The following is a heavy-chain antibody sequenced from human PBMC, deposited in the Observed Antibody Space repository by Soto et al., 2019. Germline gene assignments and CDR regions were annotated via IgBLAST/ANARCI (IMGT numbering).Heavy chain of an antibody. CDR2: IYYSGST. Sequence: QLQLQESGPGLVKPSETLSLTCTVSGGSISSSSYYWGWIRQPPGKGLEWIGSIYYSGSTYYNPSIKSRFTISVDTSKNQLSLKLSSVTGADTAVYYCARHSGYSSSRYIASVYYYGMDVWGQGTTLTVSS. D-gene: IGHD6-13*01. V-gene: IGHV4-39*01. J-gene: IGHJ6*02. CDR1: GGSISSSSYY. CDR3: ARHSGYSSSRYIASVYYYGMDV.